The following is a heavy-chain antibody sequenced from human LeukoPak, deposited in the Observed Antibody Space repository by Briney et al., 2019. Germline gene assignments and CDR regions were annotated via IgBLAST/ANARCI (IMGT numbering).Heavy chain of an antibody. V-gene: IGHV3-33*01. CDR2: IWYDGSNK. CDR3: ARDKESIVGATTNYYYYYGMDV. Sequence: GRSLRLSCAASGFTFSSYGMHWVRQAPGKGLEWVAVIWYDGSNKYYADSVKGRFTISRDNSKNTLYLQMNSLRAEDTAVYYCARDKESIVGATTNYYYYYGMDVWGQGTTVTVSS. CDR1: GFTFSSYG. J-gene: IGHJ6*02. D-gene: IGHD1-26*01.